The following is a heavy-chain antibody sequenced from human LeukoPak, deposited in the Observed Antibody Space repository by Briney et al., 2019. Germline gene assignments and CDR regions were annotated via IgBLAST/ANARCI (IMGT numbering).Heavy chain of an antibody. V-gene: IGHV3-9*01. CDR3: AKDSIVATLLPKGHKTNWFDP. J-gene: IGHJ5*02. CDR1: GFTFDDYA. Sequence: GGSLRLSCAASGFTFDDYAMHWVRQAPGKGLEWVSGISWNSGSIGYADSVKGRFTVSRDNSKNTLYLQMNSLRAEDTAVYYCAKDSIVATLLPKGHKTNWFDPWGQGTLVTVSS. CDR2: ISWNSGSI. D-gene: IGHD5-12*01.